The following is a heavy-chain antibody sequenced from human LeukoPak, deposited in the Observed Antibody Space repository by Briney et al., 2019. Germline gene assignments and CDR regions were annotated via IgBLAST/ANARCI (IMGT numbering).Heavy chain of an antibody. Sequence: GGSLILSCAASGFTFNSYWMHWVRQAPGKGLVWVSRIKSDGSISMYADCVKGRFTISRDNAKNTLYLQMNSLRAEDTALYYCARERWELAELDYWGQGTLVTVSS. CDR1: GFTFNSYW. CDR3: ARERWELAELDY. V-gene: IGHV3-74*03. J-gene: IGHJ4*02. CDR2: IKSDGSIS. D-gene: IGHD1-26*01.